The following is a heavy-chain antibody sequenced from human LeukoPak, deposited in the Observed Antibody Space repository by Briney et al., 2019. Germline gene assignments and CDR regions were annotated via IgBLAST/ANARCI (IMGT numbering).Heavy chain of an antibody. J-gene: IGHJ4*02. CDR2: IFPGDSDS. CDR3: ARRGYGLSLDY. V-gene: IGHV5-51*01. Sequence: KRGGSLKISFKGSGYRFTEYWIGWVRQMHGKGLEWMGIIFPGDSDSKYSPSFEGQVTISVDKSISAAYLQWDSLKASDSAIYYCARRGYGLSLDYWGQGTPVTVSS. D-gene: IGHD5-12*01. CDR1: GYRFTEYW.